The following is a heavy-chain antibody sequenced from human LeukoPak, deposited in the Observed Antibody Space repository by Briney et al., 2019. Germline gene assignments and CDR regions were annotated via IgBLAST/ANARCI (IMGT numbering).Heavy chain of an antibody. V-gene: IGHV1-69*04. D-gene: IGHD3-10*01. CDR1: GGTFSSYA. J-gene: IGHJ4*02. Sequence: SVKVSCKASGGTFSSYAISWVRQAPGQGLEWMGRIIPILGIANYAQEFQGRVTITADKSTSTAYMELSSLRSEDTAVYYCARGETYGSGSYYNVLPLDYWGQGTLVTVSS. CDR2: IIPILGIA. CDR3: ARGETYGSGSYYNVLPLDY.